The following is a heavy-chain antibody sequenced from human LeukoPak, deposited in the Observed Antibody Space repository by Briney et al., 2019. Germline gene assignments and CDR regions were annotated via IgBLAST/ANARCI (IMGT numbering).Heavy chain of an antibody. CDR3: ASPSGGNRYYFDY. J-gene: IGHJ4*02. Sequence: GRSLRLSCAASGFTFSSYAMHWVRQAPGKGLEWVAVISYDGSNKYYADSVKGRFTISRDNSKNTLYLQMNSLRAEDTAVYHCASPSGGNRYYFDYWGQGTLVTVSS. V-gene: IGHV3-30*04. CDR1: GFTFSSYA. D-gene: IGHD4-23*01. CDR2: ISYDGSNK.